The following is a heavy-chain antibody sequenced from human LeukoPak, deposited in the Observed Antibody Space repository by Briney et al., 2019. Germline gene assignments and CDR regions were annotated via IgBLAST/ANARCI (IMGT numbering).Heavy chain of an antibody. CDR1: GFTFSREA. Sequence: GGSLRLSCAASGFTFSREAMHWVRQPSDKGLEWLAVISNVGSTIYYADSAKGRFTISRDNSRNTLYLQMNNLRPEDTAVYYCAKGLDDYGDALDYWGQGTLVTVSS. J-gene: IGHJ4*02. CDR3: AKGLDDYGDALDY. CDR2: ISNVGSTI. D-gene: IGHD4-17*01. V-gene: IGHV3-30-3*01.